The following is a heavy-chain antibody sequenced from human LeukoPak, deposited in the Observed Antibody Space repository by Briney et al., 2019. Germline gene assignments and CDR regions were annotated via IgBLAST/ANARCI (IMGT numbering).Heavy chain of an antibody. J-gene: IGHJ4*02. D-gene: IGHD4-17*01. Sequence: TSETLSLTCTVSGGSISSYYWSWIRQPPGKGLGWIGYIYYSGSTNYNPSLKSRVTISVDTSKNQFSLKLSSVTAADTAVYYCARDEDYGDYEGRSYWGQGTLVTVSS. CDR1: GGSISSYY. CDR2: IYYSGST. CDR3: ARDEDYGDYEGRSY. V-gene: IGHV4-59*01.